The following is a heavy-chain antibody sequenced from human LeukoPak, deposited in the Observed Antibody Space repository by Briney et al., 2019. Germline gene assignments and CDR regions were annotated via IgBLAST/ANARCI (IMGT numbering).Heavy chain of an antibody. CDR1: GGSISSYY. Sequence: PSETLSLTCTVSGGSISSYYWSWIRQPPGKGLEWIGEINHSGSTNYNPSLKSRVTISVDTSKNQFSLKLSSVTAADTAVYYCARAREEFVVVVAATRGGFCDYWGQGTLVTVSS. V-gene: IGHV4-34*01. J-gene: IGHJ4*02. CDR3: ARAREEFVVVVAATRGGFCDY. D-gene: IGHD2-15*01. CDR2: INHSGST.